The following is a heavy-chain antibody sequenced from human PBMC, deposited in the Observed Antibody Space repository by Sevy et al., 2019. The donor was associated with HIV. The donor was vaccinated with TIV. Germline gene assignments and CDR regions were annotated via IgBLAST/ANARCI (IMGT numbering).Heavy chain of an antibody. CDR2: ITSSSSFI. D-gene: IGHD1-20*01. J-gene: IGHJ6*02. V-gene: IGHV3-21*01. CDR1: GFTFRSYS. CDR3: AMPTSGLSEYEPLDNARFYGMDV. Sequence: GGSLRLSCAASGFTFRSYSMNWVRQAPGRGLEWVSSITSSSSFIFYADSMKGRFTISRDNAKNSLFLQMNSLRAEDTAVYYCAMPTSGLSEYEPLDNARFYGMDVWGQGTTVTVSS.